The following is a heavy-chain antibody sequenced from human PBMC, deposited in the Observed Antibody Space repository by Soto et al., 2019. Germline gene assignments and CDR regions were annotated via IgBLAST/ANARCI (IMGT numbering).Heavy chain of an antibody. Sequence: GASVKVSCKASGYTFTSYAMHWVRQAPGQRLEWMGWINAGNGNTKYSQKFQGRVTITRDTSASTAYMELSSLRSEDTAVYYCARVLVPLDYYDSSIFFDYWGQGTLVTVSS. V-gene: IGHV1-3*01. CDR1: GYTFTSYA. CDR3: ARVLVPLDYYDSSIFFDY. D-gene: IGHD3-22*01. J-gene: IGHJ4*02. CDR2: INAGNGNT.